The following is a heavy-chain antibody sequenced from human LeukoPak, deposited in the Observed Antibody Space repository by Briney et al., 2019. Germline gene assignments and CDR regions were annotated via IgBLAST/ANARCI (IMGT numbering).Heavy chain of an antibody. CDR1: GGSFSGYY. J-gene: IGHJ4*02. V-gene: IGHV4-34*01. CDR3: ARESSGWSI. Sequence: SETLSLTCAVYGGSFSGYYWSWIRQPPGKGLEWIGEINHSGSTNYNPSLKSRVTISVDTSKNQFSLKLSSVTAADTAVYYCARESSGWSIWGRGTLVTVSS. CDR2: INHSGST. D-gene: IGHD6-19*01.